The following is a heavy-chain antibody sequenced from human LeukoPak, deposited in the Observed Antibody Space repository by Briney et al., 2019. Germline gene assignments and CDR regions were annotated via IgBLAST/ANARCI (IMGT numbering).Heavy chain of an antibody. CDR1: GGTFGSYA. D-gene: IGHD6-19*01. CDR2: ISPYNGNT. J-gene: IGHJ5*02. V-gene: IGHV1-18*01. CDR3: TRGGSSGPEGWFDP. Sequence: ASVKVSCKASGGTFGSYAITWVRQAPGQGLEWMGWISPYNGNTRYAQKVQGRVTMTTDTSTSTAYMELRSLRSDDTAVYYCTRGGSSGPEGWFDPWAQGTLVTVSS.